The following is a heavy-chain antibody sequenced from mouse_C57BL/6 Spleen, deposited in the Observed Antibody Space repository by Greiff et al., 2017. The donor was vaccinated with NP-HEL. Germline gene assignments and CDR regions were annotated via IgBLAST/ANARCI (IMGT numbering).Heavy chain of an antibody. Sequence: EVQRVESGGGLVKPGGSLKLSCAASGFTFSDYGMHWVRQAPEKGLEWVAYISSGSSTIYYADTVKGRFTISRDNAKNTLFLQMTSLRSEDTAMYYGARPYYSNYGYFDVGGTGTTVTVSS. J-gene: IGHJ1*03. CDR1: GFTFSDYG. D-gene: IGHD2-5*01. V-gene: IGHV5-17*01. CDR2: ISSGSSTI. CDR3: ARPYYSNYGYFDV.